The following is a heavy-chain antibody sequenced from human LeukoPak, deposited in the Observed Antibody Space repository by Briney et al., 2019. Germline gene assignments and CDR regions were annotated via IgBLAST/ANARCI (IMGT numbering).Heavy chain of an antibody. CDR1: GFTFSDYY. J-gene: IGHJ4*02. D-gene: IGHD6-13*01. Sequence: GGSLRLSCAASGFTFSDYYMSWIRQAPGKGLEWVSYISSRGSTIYYTDSVKGRFTISRDNAKNSLYLQMNSLRAEDTAVYYCARSSSWYISFDYWGQGTLVTVSS. CDR2: ISSRGSTI. V-gene: IGHV3-11*01. CDR3: ARSSSWYISFDY.